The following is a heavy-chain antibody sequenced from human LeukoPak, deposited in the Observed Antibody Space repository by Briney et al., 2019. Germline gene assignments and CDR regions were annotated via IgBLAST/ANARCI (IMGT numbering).Heavy chain of an antibody. CDR1: GYTFTGYY. CDR2: MNPNSGNT. D-gene: IGHD1-26*01. J-gene: IGHJ4*02. CDR3: ARGTGIVGATDFDY. Sequence: ASVKVSCKASGYTFTGYYMHWVRQAPGQGLEWMGWMNPNSGNTGYAQKFQGRVTMTRNTSISTAYMELSSLRSEDTAVYYCARGTGIVGATDFDYWGQGTLVTISS. V-gene: IGHV1-8*02.